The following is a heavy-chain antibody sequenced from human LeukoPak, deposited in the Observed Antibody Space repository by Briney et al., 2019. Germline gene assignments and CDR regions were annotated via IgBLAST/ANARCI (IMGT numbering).Heavy chain of an antibody. Sequence: ASVKVSCKASGYTFTSYGISWVRQAPGQGLEWMGWISAYNGNTNYAQKLQGRVTMTTDTSTSTAYMELSSLRSEDTAVYYCARVNYDFWSGYSAIDYWGQGTLVTVSS. CDR2: ISAYNGNT. CDR1: GYTFTSYG. J-gene: IGHJ4*02. D-gene: IGHD3-3*01. V-gene: IGHV1-18*01. CDR3: ARVNYDFWSGYSAIDY.